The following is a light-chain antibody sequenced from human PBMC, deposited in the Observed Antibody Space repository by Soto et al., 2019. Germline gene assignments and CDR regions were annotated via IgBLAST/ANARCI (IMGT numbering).Light chain of an antibody. J-gene: IGLJ2*01. Sequence: QSVLTQPPSASGTPGQRVTISCSGSSSNIGSNTVNWYQHLPGTAPKLLIYSNSQRPSGVPDRYSGSKSGTSASLAISGLQSEDEADYSCAAWDDSLNGVVFGGGTKLTVL. CDR2: SNS. CDR1: SSNIGSNT. V-gene: IGLV1-44*01. CDR3: AAWDDSLNGVV.